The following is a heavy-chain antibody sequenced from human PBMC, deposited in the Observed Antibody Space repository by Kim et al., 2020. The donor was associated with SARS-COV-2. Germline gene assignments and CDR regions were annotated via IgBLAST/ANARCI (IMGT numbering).Heavy chain of an antibody. CDR1: GFSFDDYG. V-gene: IGHV3-20*04. J-gene: IGHJ4*02. Sequence: GGSLRLSCAASGFSFDDYGMNWVRQVPGKGLEWVSDINWNGGRTNYADSVKGRFTVSRDNAKNTLYLQMNSLRAEDTVVYYCVRSGEPHRDYFEHWGQGTLVTVSS. CDR3: VRSGEPHRDYFEH. CDR2: INWNGGRT. D-gene: IGHD3-16*01.